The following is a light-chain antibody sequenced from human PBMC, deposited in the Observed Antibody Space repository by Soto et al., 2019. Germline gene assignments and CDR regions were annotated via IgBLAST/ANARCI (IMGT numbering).Light chain of an antibody. Sequence: EIVLTQSPATLSLSPGERATLSCRASQSVSSYLAWYQQKPGQAPRLLIYDASNRATGIPARFSGSGSRTDFTLTISSLEPEDFAVYYCQQRSNWPTFGQGTRLEIK. CDR3: QQRSNWPT. V-gene: IGKV3-11*01. CDR2: DAS. J-gene: IGKJ5*01. CDR1: QSVSSY.